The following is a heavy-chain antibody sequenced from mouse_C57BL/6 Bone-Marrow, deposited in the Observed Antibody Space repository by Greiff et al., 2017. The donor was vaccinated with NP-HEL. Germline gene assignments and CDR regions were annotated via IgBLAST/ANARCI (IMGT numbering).Heavy chain of an antibody. CDR2: IYPGSGNT. CDR3: ATAQAGYFDY. V-gene: IGHV1-76*01. Sequence: VQLQQSGAELVRPGASVKLSCKASGYTFTDYYINWVKQRPGQGLEWIARIYPGSGNTYYNEKFKGKATLTAEKSSSTAYMQLSSLTSEDSAVYFCATAQAGYFDYWGQGTTLTVSS. J-gene: IGHJ2*01. CDR1: GYTFTDYY. D-gene: IGHD3-2*02.